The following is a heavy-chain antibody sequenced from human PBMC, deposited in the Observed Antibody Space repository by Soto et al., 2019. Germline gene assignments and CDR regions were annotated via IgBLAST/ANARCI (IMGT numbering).Heavy chain of an antibody. J-gene: IGHJ6*02. CDR1: GYTCTSYG. D-gene: IGHD1-26*01. CDR3: ARDLRRAGAHYYSYGMDV. V-gene: IGHV1-18*01. Sequence: QVQLVQSGAEVKKPGASVKVSCKASGYTCTSYGISWVRQAPGQGLEWMGRISADNGNTNYAQQLQGRVTMTTDTSTSTAYMELRSLRSDDTAVYYCARDLRRAGAHYYSYGMDVWGQGTTVTVSS. CDR2: ISADNGNT.